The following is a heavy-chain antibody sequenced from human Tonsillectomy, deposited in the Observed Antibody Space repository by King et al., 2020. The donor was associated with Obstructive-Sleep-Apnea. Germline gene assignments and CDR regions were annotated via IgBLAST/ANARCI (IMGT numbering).Heavy chain of an antibody. Sequence: VQLVQSGAEVKKPGASVKVSCKASGYTFINYGVHWVRQAPGQRLEWMGWINAGHGSPKYSQRFQGRVTISRDTSASTAYMDLSSLRSEDTAVYYCARDPRFFYSSAWPYYFDYWGQGTLVTVSS. CDR2: INAGHGSP. V-gene: IGHV1-3*01. CDR1: GYTFINYG. CDR3: ARDPRFFYSSAWPYYFDY. J-gene: IGHJ4*02. D-gene: IGHD6-19*01.